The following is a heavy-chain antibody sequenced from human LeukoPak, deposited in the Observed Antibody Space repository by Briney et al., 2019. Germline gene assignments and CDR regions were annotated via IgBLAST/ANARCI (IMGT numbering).Heavy chain of an antibody. D-gene: IGHD1-26*01. Sequence: ASVNVSCKASGYTFTGYYMHWVRQAPGQGLEWMGWINPNSGGTNYAQKFQGRVTMTRDTSISTAYMELSRLRSDDTAVYYCARDSGSYLHGDYWGQGTLVTVSS. V-gene: IGHV1-2*02. J-gene: IGHJ4*02. CDR1: GYTFTGYY. CDR2: INPNSGGT. CDR3: ARDSGSYLHGDY.